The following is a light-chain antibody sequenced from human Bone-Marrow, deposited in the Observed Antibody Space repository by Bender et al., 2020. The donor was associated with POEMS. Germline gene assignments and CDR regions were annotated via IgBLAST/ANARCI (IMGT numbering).Light chain of an antibody. CDR1: DSNFGGNN. V-gene: IGLV1-44*01. CDR3: CSYADGTPPFWV. Sequence: QSVLTQPPSASGTPGQSVIISCSGTDSNFGGNNVNWYQHLPGTAPRLVVYSNYQRPSGVPARFSGSKSGNSASLTISALQAEDEADYYCCSYADGTPPFWVFGGGTKLTVV. J-gene: IGLJ3*02. CDR2: SNY.